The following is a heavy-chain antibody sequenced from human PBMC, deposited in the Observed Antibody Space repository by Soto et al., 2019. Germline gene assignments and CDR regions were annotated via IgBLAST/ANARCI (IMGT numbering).Heavy chain of an antibody. D-gene: IGHD3-16*01. CDR2: IVPIYRTA. CDR1: GGTFSSYR. V-gene: IGHV1-69*01. CDR3: VSSGRLGYKLWDYFAH. J-gene: IGHJ4*02. Sequence: QVQLVQSGAEVKKPGSSVKVSCKASGGTFSSYRINWVRQAPGQGLEWVGGIVPIYRTADYAQKFQGRVTITADESARTSYMELRSLKSQDTAVYYCVSSGRLGYKLWDYFAHWGQGALVTVSS.